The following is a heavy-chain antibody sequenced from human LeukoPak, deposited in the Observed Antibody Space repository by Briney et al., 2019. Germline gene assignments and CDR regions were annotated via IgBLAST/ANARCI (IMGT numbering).Heavy chain of an antibody. CDR2: IYHSGST. CDR1: GGSISSSNW. CDR3: ASQAAAGTYYYYYGMDV. V-gene: IGHV4-4*02. Sequence: SGTLSLTCAVSGGSISSSNWWSWVRQPPGKGLEWIGEIYHSGSTNYNPSLKSRVTISVDKSKNQFSLKLSSVTAADTAVYYCASQAAAGTYYYYYGMDVWGQGTTVTVSS. J-gene: IGHJ6*02. D-gene: IGHD6-13*01.